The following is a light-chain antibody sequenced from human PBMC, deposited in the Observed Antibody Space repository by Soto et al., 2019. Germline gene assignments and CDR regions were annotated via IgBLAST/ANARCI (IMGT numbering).Light chain of an antibody. CDR3: SSWDDSLDGPL. CDR2: SIN. J-gene: IGLJ3*02. CDR1: YSNIGSNF. Sequence: QSVLTQPPSSSATPGQTVTISCSGRYSNIGSNFVSWYQRLPGTAPKLLIYSINQRPSGVPDQFSGSKSGTSASLTISGLQSEDEAYYFCSSWDDSLDGPLFGGVTKLTVL. V-gene: IGLV1-44*01.